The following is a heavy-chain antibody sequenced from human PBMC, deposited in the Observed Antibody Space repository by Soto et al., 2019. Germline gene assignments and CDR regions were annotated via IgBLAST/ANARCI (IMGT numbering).Heavy chain of an antibody. CDR1: GFTFSSYA. V-gene: IGHV3-23*01. CDR2: ISGSGGST. J-gene: IGHJ6*03. CDR3: AKKGTVTNYYYYYMDV. Sequence: VQLLESGGGLVQPGGSLRLSCAASGFTFSSYAMSWVRQAPGKGLEWVSAISGSGGSTYYADSVKGRFTISRDNSKNTLYLQMNSLRAEDTAVYYCAKKGTVTNYYYYYMDVWGKGTTVTVSS. D-gene: IGHD4-4*01.